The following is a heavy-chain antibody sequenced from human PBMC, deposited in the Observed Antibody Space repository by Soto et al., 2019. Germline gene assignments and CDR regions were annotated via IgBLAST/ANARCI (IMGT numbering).Heavy chain of an antibody. J-gene: IGHJ4*02. CDR2: IYYSGST. V-gene: IGHV4-30-4*01. CDR3: ARAQMATTVDY. CDR1: GGSISGGDYY. D-gene: IGHD5-12*01. Sequence: SETRSLTCTVSGGSISGGDYYWMWIRQPPGKGLEWIGYIYYSGSTYYNPSLKSRVTISVDTSKNQFSLKLSSVTAADTAVYYCARAQMATTVDYWGQGTLVTVSS.